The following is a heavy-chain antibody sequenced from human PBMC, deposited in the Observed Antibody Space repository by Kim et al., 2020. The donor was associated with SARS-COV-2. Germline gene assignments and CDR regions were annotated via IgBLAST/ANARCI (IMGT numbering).Heavy chain of an antibody. J-gene: IGHJ5*02. V-gene: IGHV1-69*13. CDR2: IIPIFGTA. Sequence: SVKVSCKASGGTFSSYAISWVRQAPGQGLEWMGGIIPIFGTANYAQKFQGRVTITADESTSTAYMELSSLRSEDTAVYYCARDRGSAGIAVGLPGWGFDPWGQGTLVTVSS. D-gene: IGHD6-19*01. CDR1: GGTFSSYA. CDR3: ARDRGSAGIAVGLPGWGFDP.